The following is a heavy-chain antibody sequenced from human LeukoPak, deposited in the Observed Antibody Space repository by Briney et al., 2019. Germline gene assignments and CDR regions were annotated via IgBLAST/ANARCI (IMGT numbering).Heavy chain of an antibody. V-gene: IGHV4-34*01. CDR1: GGSFSGYY. CDR3: ARARGVLRRYYFDY. D-gene: IGHD2-15*01. Sequence: SETLSLNCAVYGGSFSGYYWSWLRQPPGNGLVWIGEINHSGSTNYNPSLKSGVTISVDTTKNQFSLKLSSVTAADTAVYYCARARGVLRRYYFDYWGQGTLVTVSS. CDR2: INHSGST. J-gene: IGHJ4*02.